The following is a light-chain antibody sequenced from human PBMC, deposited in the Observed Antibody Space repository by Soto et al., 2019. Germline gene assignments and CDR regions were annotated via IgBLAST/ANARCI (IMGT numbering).Light chain of an antibody. CDR3: QQSYSTPS. Sequence: SPLSCWSSQSVLYSSNSKNYLAWYQQKPGQPPKLLIYWASTRESGVPDRFSGSGSETDFTLTISSLQAEDVAVYYCQQSYSTPSFGGGTKVEIK. CDR2: WAS. V-gene: IGKV4-1*01. CDR1: QSVLYSSNSKNY. J-gene: IGKJ4*01.